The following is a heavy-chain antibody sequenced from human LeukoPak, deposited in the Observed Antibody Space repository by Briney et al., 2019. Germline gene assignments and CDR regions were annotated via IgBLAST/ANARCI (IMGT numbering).Heavy chain of an antibody. CDR1: GGSISSGDYY. J-gene: IGHJ5*02. Sequence: SETLSLACTVSGGSISSGDYYWSWIRQPPGKGLEWIGYIYYSGSTYYNPSLKSRVTISVDTSKNQFSLKLSSVTAADTAVYYCAREYGDDNWFDPWGQGTLVTVSS. V-gene: IGHV4-30-4*01. CDR2: IYYSGST. CDR3: AREYGDDNWFDP. D-gene: IGHD4-17*01.